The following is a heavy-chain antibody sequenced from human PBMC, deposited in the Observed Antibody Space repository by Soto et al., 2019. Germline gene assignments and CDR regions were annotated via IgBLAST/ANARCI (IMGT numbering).Heavy chain of an antibody. J-gene: IGHJ6*02. CDR2: FSDSGST. CDR3: ARGNFYYGMDV. V-gene: IGHV4-34*01. Sequence: QVHIQQWGAGLLKPSETLSLICAVSGGSFSGNYWPWIRQPPGKGLEWIGEFSDSGSTNYNPSLKSRVTISEDISKSQFSLKLSSVTAADTAVYYCARGNFYYGMDVWGQGTTVTVSS. CDR1: GGSFSGNY.